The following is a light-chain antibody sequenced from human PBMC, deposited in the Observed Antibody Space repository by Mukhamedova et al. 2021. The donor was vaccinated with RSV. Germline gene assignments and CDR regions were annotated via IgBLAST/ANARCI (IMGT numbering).Light chain of an antibody. CDR3: SSYTSSSTPYV. Sequence: SDVGGYNYVSWYQQHPGKAPKLMIYDVSNRPSGVSNRFSGSKSGNTASLTISGLQAEDEADYYFSSYTSSSTPYVFGTGTKVTV. J-gene: IGLJ1*01. V-gene: IGLV2-14*03. CDR2: DVS. CDR1: SDVGGYNY.